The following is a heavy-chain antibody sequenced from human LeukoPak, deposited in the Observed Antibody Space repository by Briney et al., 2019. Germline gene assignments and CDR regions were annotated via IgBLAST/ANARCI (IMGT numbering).Heavy chain of an antibody. CDR3: AKASNYDILTGYYDY. D-gene: IGHD3-9*01. CDR2: ISWNSGSI. Sequence: GGSLRLSCGASGFTFDGYSMHWGRQAPGEGLEWGSGISWNSGSIGYADSVKGRFTISRDNAKNSLYLQMNSLRAEDMALYYCAKASNYDILTGYYDYWGQGTLVTVSS. V-gene: IGHV3-9*03. J-gene: IGHJ4*02. CDR1: GFTFDGYS.